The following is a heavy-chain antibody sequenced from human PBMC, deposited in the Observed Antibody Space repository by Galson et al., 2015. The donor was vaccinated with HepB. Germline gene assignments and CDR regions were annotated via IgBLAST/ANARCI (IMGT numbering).Heavy chain of an antibody. D-gene: IGHD6-13*01. J-gene: IGHJ4*02. CDR3: FAYTSSSEGY. CDR2: IWYDGNNK. CDR1: GFSFSNYG. Sequence: SLRLSCAAAGFSFSNYGMHWVRQAPGKGLEWVAVIWYDGNNKYYADSVKGRFTISRDNSKNMLYLQMNSLRAEDTAVYYCFAYTSSSEGYWGQGTLVTVSS. V-gene: IGHV3-33*01.